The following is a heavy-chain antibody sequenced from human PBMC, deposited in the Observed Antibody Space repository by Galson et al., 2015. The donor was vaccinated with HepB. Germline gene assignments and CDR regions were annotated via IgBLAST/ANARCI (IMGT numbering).Heavy chain of an antibody. J-gene: IGHJ4*02. D-gene: IGHD3-3*01. V-gene: IGHV1-2*02. Sequence: SVKVSCKASGYTFTGYYMHWVRQAPGQGLEWMGWINPNSGGTNYAQKFQGRVTMTRDTSISTAYMELSRLRSDDTAVYYCARPYDFWSVGDYWGQGTLVTVSS. CDR3: ARPYDFWSVGDY. CDR1: GYTFTGYY. CDR2: INPNSGGT.